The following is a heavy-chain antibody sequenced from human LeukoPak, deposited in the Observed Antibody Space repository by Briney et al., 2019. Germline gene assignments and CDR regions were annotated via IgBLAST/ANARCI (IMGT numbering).Heavy chain of an antibody. D-gene: IGHD6-19*01. Sequence: GGSLRLSCAASGFTFSSYSMNWVRQAPGKGLEWVAVISYDGSNKYYADSVKGRFTISRDNSKNTLYLQMNSLRAEDTAVYYCARDCGSGWYPCDWFDPWGQGTLVTVSS. J-gene: IGHJ5*02. CDR2: ISYDGSNK. V-gene: IGHV3-30*03. CDR1: GFTFSSYS. CDR3: ARDCGSGWYPCDWFDP.